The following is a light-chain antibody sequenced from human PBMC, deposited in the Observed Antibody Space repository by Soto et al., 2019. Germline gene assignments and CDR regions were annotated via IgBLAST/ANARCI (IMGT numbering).Light chain of an antibody. CDR2: DVT. Sequence: QSALTQPASLSGSPGQSITISCTGTSSDIGAYDYVSWFQQHPGKAPKLLIYDVTKRPSGVPDRFSGSKSGNTASLTISGLQAEDEADFYCCSYGGSFPYVFGTGTKVTVL. V-gene: IGLV2-11*01. J-gene: IGLJ1*01. CDR1: SSDIGAYDY. CDR3: CSYGGSFPYV.